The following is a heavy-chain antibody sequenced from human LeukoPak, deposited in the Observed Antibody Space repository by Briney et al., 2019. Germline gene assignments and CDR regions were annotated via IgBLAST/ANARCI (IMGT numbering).Heavy chain of an antibody. Sequence: QSGGSLRLSCAASGFTVSSNYMSWVRQAPGKGLEWVSVIYSGGSTYYADSVKGRFTISRDNSKNTLYLQMNSLRAEDTAVYYCASSPVAAAGPDYFDYWGQGTLVTVSS. D-gene: IGHD6-13*01. CDR1: GFTVSSNY. CDR2: IYSGGST. V-gene: IGHV3-53*01. CDR3: ASSPVAAAGPDYFDY. J-gene: IGHJ4*02.